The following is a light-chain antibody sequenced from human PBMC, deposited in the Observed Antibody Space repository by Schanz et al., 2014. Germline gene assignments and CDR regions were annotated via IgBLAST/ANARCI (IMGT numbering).Light chain of an antibody. CDR3: QQYYSTALT. J-gene: IGKJ4*01. CDR2: GAS. CDR1: QTVNSKF. V-gene: IGKV3-20*01. Sequence: EIVLTQSPGTLSLSPGERATLSCRASQTVNSKFLAWYQQRPGQSPRVLIYGASNRATGIPARFSGSGSGTDFTLTISSLEPEDFAVYYCQQYYSTALTFGGGTKVEIK.